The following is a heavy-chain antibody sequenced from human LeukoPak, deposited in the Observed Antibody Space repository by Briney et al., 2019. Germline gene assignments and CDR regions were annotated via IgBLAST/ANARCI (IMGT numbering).Heavy chain of an antibody. Sequence: SVTVSCKASGGTFSSYPISWVRQAPAQGLEWMGRIIPIFGIANYAQKFQGRVTITADKSTSTAYMELSSLRSEDTAVYYCARANNYGGHGVVFDIWGQGTMVTVSS. D-gene: IGHD4-23*01. CDR3: ARANNYGGHGVVFDI. V-gene: IGHV1-69*04. CDR2: IIPIFGIA. CDR1: GGTFSSYP. J-gene: IGHJ3*02.